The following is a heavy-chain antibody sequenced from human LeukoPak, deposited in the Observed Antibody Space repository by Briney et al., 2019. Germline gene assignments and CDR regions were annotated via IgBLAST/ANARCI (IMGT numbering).Heavy chain of an antibody. CDR3: ARDGRIWFGELLPTNWYFDL. CDR2: IHYSGTT. Sequence: SETLSLTCTVSGGSINTNTFYWGWVRQPPGKGLEWIGTIHYSGTTYYNPSLKSRVTISVDTSENQLSLKLSSVTAADTAVYYCARDGRIWFGELLPTNWYFDLWGRGTLVTVSS. D-gene: IGHD3-10*01. V-gene: IGHV4-39*02. CDR1: GGSINTNTFY. J-gene: IGHJ2*01.